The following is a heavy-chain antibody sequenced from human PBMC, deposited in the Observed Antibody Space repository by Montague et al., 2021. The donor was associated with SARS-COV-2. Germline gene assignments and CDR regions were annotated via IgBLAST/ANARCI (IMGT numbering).Heavy chain of an antibody. V-gene: IGHV4-59*08. CDR3: ARLGFVELWLNLGWFDP. D-gene: IGHD3-16*02. Sequence: SETLSLTCTVSGGSISSYYWSWIRQPPGKGLEWIGTVYYSGSTNYNPSLKSRVTMPVDTSKNQFSLELRSVTAADTAVYYCARLGFVELWLNLGWFDPWGQGTLVTVSS. CDR1: GGSISSYY. CDR2: VYYSGST. J-gene: IGHJ5*02.